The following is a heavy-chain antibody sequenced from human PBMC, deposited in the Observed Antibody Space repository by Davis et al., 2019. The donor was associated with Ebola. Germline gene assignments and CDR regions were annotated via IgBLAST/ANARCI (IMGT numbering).Heavy chain of an antibody. J-gene: IGHJ3*02. CDR2: IYTSGST. D-gene: IGHD1-1*01. Sequence: PSETLSLTCTVSGGSISSYYWSWIRQPAGKGLEWIGRIYTSGSTNYNPSLKSRVTMSVDTSKNQFSLKLSSVTAADTAVYYCARDSWNDVEGAFDIWGQGTMVTVSS. V-gene: IGHV4-4*07. CDR1: GGSISSYY. CDR3: ARDSWNDVEGAFDI.